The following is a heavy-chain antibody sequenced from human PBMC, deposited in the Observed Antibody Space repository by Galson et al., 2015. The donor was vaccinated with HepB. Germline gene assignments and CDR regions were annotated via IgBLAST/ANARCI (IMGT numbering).Heavy chain of an antibody. CDR3: ARASLPYQLLDTFDI. J-gene: IGHJ3*02. CDR1: GGTFSTYA. Sequence: SVKVSCKASGGTFSTYAITWVRQAPGQGLEWMGVIIPIFGTANYAQKFQDRVTITADESTTTAYMELSSLRAGDTAVYYCARASLPYQLLDTFDIWGQGTMVTVSS. V-gene: IGHV1-69*13. D-gene: IGHD2-2*01. CDR2: IIPIFGTA.